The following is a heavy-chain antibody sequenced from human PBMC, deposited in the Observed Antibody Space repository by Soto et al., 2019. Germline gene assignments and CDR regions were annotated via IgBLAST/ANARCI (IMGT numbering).Heavy chain of an antibody. CDR1: GGSISSGGYY. J-gene: IGHJ6*02. CDR3: SWDVFLGFGESSYYYYGMDV. CDR2: IYYGGST. D-gene: IGHD3-10*01. V-gene: IGHV4-31*03. Sequence: SETLSLTCTVSGGSISSGGYYWSWIRQHPGKGLEWIGYIYYGGSTYYNQSLKSRVTISVDTSKNQFSLKLSSVTAADTDVYICSWDVFLGFGESSYYYYGMDVWGQGTTVTVSS.